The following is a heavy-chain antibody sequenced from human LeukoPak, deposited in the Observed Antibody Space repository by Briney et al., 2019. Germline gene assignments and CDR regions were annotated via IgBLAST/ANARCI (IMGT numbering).Heavy chain of an antibody. V-gene: IGHV3-23*01. CDR3: AVGPDAFDI. CDR2: ISGSGGST. J-gene: IGHJ3*02. Sequence: PGGSLRLSCAASGFTFSSYAMSWVRQAPGKGLEWVSAISGSGGSTYYADSVEGRFTISRDNSKNTMYLQMNSLRAEDTAVYYCAVGPDAFDIWGQGTMVTVSS. CDR1: GFTFSSYA.